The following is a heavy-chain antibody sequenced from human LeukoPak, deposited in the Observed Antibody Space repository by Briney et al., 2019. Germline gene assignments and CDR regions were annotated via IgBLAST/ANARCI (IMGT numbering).Heavy chain of an antibody. CDR1: GGSITTTNF. D-gene: IGHD1-26*01. V-gene: IGHV4-4*02. Sequence: PSETLSLTCGVSGGSITTTNFWSWVRPPPGGGLDWIGEISLRGRTQYNPSLKSRVNISIDESTNHLYLSLASVTAADTAVYYCSRESGPYCPFGHWGQGTLVAVTS. CDR2: ISLRGRT. J-gene: IGHJ5*02. CDR3: SRESGPYCPFGH.